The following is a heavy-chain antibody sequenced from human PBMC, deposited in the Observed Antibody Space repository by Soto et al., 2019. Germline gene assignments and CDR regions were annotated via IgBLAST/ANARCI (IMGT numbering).Heavy chain of an antibody. CDR3: AREENTYGTGSSPPYFDY. CDR2: IIPIFGTA. D-gene: IGHD3-10*01. CDR1: GGTFSSYS. V-gene: IGHV1-69*13. Sequence: ASVKVSCKACGGTFSSYSISWVRQAPGQGLEWMGGIIPIFGTANYAQKFQGRVTITADESTSTAYMELSSLRSEDTAVYYCAREENTYGTGSSPPYFDYWGQGTLVTVSS. J-gene: IGHJ4*02.